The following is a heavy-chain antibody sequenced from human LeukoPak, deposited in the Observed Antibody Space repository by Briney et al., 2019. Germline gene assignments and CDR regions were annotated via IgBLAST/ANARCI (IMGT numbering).Heavy chain of an antibody. CDR2: IKHDGSEK. CDR3: ARGSGHSSDCFY. Sequence: GGSLRLSCAASGFTFSNAWMSWVRQAPGKGLEWVANIKHDGSEKYYVDSVKGRFTISRDNARNSLYLRMNSLRADDTAVYYCARGSGHSSDCFYWGQGTLVTVSS. CDR1: GFTFSNAW. D-gene: IGHD6-19*01. J-gene: IGHJ4*02. V-gene: IGHV3-7*05.